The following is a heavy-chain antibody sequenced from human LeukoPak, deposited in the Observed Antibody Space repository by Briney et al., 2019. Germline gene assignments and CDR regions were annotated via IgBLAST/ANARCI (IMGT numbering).Heavy chain of an antibody. CDR1: GYTLTELS. V-gene: IGHV1-24*01. Sequence: ASVKVSCKVSGYTLTELSMHWVRQAPGKGLEWMGGFDPEDGETIYAQKFQGRVTMTTDTSTSTAYMELRSLRSDDTAVYYCARVLVVPSGPAYYYYYGMDVWGKGTTVTVSS. CDR2: FDPEDGET. CDR3: ARVLVVPSGPAYYYYYGMDV. J-gene: IGHJ6*04. D-gene: IGHD2-2*01.